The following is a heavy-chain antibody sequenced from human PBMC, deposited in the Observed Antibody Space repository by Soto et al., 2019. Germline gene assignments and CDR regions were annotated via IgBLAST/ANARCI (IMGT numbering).Heavy chain of an antibody. V-gene: IGHV4-4*02. D-gene: IGHD2-2*01. CDR1: GDSISSGAW. J-gene: IGHJ5*02. CDR2: IYHSGNT. Sequence: TLSLTCAVSGDSISSGAWWRWVRQSPGKGLQWIGEIYHSGNTRNNPSLKCRVTMSVDKSNNQFSLNLMSVTAADTATYYCARDSRTGCSSTDCYMSWGRGILVTVSS. CDR3: ARDSRTGCSSTDCYMS.